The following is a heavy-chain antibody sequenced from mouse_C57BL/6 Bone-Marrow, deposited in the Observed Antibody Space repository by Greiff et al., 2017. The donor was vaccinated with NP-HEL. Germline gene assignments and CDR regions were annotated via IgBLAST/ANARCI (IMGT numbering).Heavy chain of an antibody. V-gene: IGHV14-4*01. D-gene: IGHD1-1*02. Sequence: EVKLMESGAELVRPGASVKLSCTASGFNIKDDYMHWVKQRPEQGLEWIGWIDPENGDTEYASKFQGKATITADTSSNTAYLQLSSLTSEDTAVYYCTTSYGPWFAYWGQGTLVTVSA. CDR3: TTSYGPWFAY. J-gene: IGHJ3*01. CDR1: GFNIKDDY. CDR2: IDPENGDT.